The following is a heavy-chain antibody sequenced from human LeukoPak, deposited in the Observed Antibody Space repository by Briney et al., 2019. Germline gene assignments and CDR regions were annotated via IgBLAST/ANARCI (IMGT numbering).Heavy chain of an antibody. J-gene: IGHJ4*02. CDR3: ASLGLPSAKLAPYYDILTGYYRRHFDY. CDR1: GFTFSSYG. V-gene: IGHV3-30*03. CDR2: ISYDGSNK. D-gene: IGHD3-9*01. Sequence: GGSLRLSCAASGFTFSSYGMHWVRQAPGKGLEWVAVISYDGSNKYYADSVKGRFTISRDNSKNTLYLQMNSLRAEDTAVYYCASLGLPSAKLAPYYDILTGYYRRHFDYWGQGTLVTVSS.